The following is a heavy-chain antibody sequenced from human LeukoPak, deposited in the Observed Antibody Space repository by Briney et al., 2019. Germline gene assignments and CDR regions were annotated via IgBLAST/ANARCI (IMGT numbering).Heavy chain of an antibody. V-gene: IGHV4-30-2*01. CDR3: ARGYYDSTLYFQR. CDR2: IYHSGST. CDR1: GGSISSGGYS. Sequence: SETLSLTCAVSGGSISSGGYSWSWIRQPPGTGLEWIGYIYHSGSTYYNPSLKSRVTISVDRSKNQFSLKLSSVTAADTAVYYCARGYYDSTLYFQRWGQGTLVTVSS. J-gene: IGHJ1*01. D-gene: IGHD3-22*01.